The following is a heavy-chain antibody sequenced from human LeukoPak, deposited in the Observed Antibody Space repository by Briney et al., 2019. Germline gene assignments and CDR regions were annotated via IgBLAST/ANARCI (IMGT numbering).Heavy chain of an antibody. CDR1: GYTFTSYG. CDR2: ISAYNGNT. Sequence: GASVKVSCKASGYTFTSYGISWVRQAPGQGLEWMGWISAYNGNTNYAQKLQGRVTMTTDTSTSTAYTELRSLRSDDTAVYYCTRCSSYCSSASCLAYFYYYMDVWGKGTTVTVSS. J-gene: IGHJ6*03. CDR3: TRCSSYCSSASCLAYFYYYMDV. D-gene: IGHD2-2*01. V-gene: IGHV1-18*01.